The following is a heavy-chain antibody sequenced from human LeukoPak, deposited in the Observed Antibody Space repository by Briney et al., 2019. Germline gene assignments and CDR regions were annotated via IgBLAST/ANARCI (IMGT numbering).Heavy chain of an antibody. J-gene: IGHJ4*02. Sequence: SETLSLTCTVSGGSISSNTYYWGWIRQPPGKGLEWIGSIFYSGSTYFNPSLKSRVTFSVDTSKNQFSLKLSSVTAADTAVYYCARQSVTTWRAFDYWGQGTLVTVSS. CDR1: GGSISSNTYY. D-gene: IGHD4-11*01. V-gene: IGHV4-39*01. CDR3: ARQSVTTWRAFDY. CDR2: IFYSGST.